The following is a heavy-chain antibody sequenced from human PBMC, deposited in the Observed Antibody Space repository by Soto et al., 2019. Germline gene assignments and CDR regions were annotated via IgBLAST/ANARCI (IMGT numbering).Heavy chain of an antibody. CDR2: INSDGSST. V-gene: IGHV3-74*01. D-gene: IGHD2-15*01. J-gene: IGHJ4*02. CDR1: GFTFSSYW. CDR3: VITSLVVAAATREDY. Sequence: EVQLVESGGGLVQPGESLRLSCAASGFTFSSYWMHWVRQAPGKGLVWVSRINSDGSSTSYAGSVKGRFTISRDNVKNTLYLQMNSLRAEDTAVYYCVITSLVVAAATREDYWGQGTLVTFSS.